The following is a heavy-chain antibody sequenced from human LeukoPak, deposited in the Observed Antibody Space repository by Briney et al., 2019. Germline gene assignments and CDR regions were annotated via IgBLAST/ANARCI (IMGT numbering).Heavy chain of an antibody. Sequence: SETLSLTCAVYGGSFSGYYWSWIRQPPGKGLEWIGEINHSGSTNYNPSLKSRVTISVDTSKNQFSLKLSPVTAADTAVYYCARATAMVTVDYWGQGPLATVSS. CDR3: ARATAMVTVDY. CDR1: GGSFSGYY. J-gene: IGHJ4*02. V-gene: IGHV4-34*01. D-gene: IGHD5-18*01. CDR2: INHSGST.